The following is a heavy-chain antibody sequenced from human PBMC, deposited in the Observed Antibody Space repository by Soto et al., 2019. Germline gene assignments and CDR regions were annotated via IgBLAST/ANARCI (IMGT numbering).Heavy chain of an antibody. CDR1: GGSISSSSYY. V-gene: IGHV4-39*01. CDR2: IYYSGST. Sequence: SETLSLTCTVSGGSISSSSYYWGWIRQPPGKGLEWIGSIYYSGSTYYNPSLKSRVTISVDTSKNQFSLKLSSVTAADTAVYYCARHLIVVTASPASIDYWGQGTLVTVSS. CDR3: ARHLIVVTASPASIDY. D-gene: IGHD2-21*02. J-gene: IGHJ4*02.